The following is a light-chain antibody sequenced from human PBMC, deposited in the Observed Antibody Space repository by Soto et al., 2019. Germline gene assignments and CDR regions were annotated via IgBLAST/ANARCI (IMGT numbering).Light chain of an antibody. CDR3: QQSYRTPPIT. CDR2: GAS. CDR1: QTVTTN. V-gene: IGKV3-15*01. Sequence: EIMMTQSPATLSVSPGERASLSCRASQTVTTNLAWYQQKPGQAPRLLIYGASTRATGVPARFSGSGSGTDFTLTISSLQPEDFATYYCQQSYRTPPITFGQGTRLEIK. J-gene: IGKJ5*01.